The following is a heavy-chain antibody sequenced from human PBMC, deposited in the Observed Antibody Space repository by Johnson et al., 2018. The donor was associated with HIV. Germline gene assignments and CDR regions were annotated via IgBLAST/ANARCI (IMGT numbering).Heavy chain of an antibody. CDR1: GFPFSSYA. J-gene: IGHJ3*02. CDR2: VSYAGRNQ. CDR3: ARGPHEVVVVAATSAFDI. V-gene: IGHV3-30-3*01. D-gene: IGHD2-15*01. Sequence: QVQLVESGGGVVQPGRSLRLSCAASGFPFSSYAMHWVRQAPGTGLEWVALVSYAGRNQYHADSVKGRFTISRDNSKNTLYLQMNSLRAEDTAVYYCARGPHEVVVVAATSAFDIWGQGTMVTVSS.